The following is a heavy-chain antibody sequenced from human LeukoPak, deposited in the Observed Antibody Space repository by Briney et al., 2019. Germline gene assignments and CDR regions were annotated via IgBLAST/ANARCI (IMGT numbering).Heavy chain of an antibody. CDR2: FDPEDGET. CDR3: ATDGNDYVWGSYRI. D-gene: IGHD3-16*02. Sequence: ASVKVSCKVSGYTLTELSMHWVRQAPGKGLEWMGGFDPEDGETIYAQKFQGRVTMTEDTSTDTAYMELSSLRSEDTAVYYCATDGNDYVWGSYRIWGQGTLVTVSS. CDR1: GYTLTELS. J-gene: IGHJ4*02. V-gene: IGHV1-24*01.